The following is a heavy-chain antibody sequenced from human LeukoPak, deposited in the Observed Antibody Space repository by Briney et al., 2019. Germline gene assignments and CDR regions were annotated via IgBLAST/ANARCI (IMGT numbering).Heavy chain of an antibody. D-gene: IGHD1-1*01. V-gene: IGHV1-2*06. CDR3: ARIDWTEAAFDI. Sequence: ASVKVSCKASGYTFTGYYMHWVRRAPGQGLEWMGRINPNSGGTNYAQKFQGRVTMTRDTSISTAYMELSRLRSDDTAVYYCARIDWTEAAFDIWGQGTMVTVSS. CDR1: GYTFTGYY. CDR2: INPNSGGT. J-gene: IGHJ3*02.